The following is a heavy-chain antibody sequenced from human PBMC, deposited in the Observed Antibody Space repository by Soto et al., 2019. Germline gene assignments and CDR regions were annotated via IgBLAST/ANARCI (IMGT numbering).Heavy chain of an antibody. CDR1: GFTFDDYG. V-gene: IGHV3-20*01. D-gene: IGHD6-6*01. J-gene: IGHJ4*02. Sequence: PGGSLRLSCAAAGFTFDDYGMSWVRQAPGRGLEWVSGVNWNGGSTGYADSVKGRFTISRDNAKNSLYLQMNSLRAEDTALYHCARVSSSSSFDYWGQGTLVTVSS. CDR3: ARVSSSSSFDY. CDR2: VNWNGGST.